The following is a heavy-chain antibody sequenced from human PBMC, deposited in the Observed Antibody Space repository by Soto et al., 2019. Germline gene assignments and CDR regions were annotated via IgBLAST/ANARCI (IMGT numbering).Heavy chain of an antibody. CDR1: GGSIYSSDYY. CDR3: ARHEQDSGILAMGV. V-gene: IGHV4-39*01. CDR2: IYYSGRT. Sequence: QLQLQESGPGLVKPSETLSLTCTVSGGSIYSSDYYWGWIRQPPGKGLEWIGTIYYSGRTYYNPSLKSRVTISVDTSKNQFSLKLNSVTPADTAVYYCARHEQDSGILAMGVWGKGTTVTVSS. J-gene: IGHJ6*04. D-gene: IGHD3-10*01.